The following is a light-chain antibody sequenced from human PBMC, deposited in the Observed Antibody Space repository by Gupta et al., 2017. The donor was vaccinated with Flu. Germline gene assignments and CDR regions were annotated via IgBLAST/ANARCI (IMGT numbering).Light chain of an antibody. J-gene: IGKJ4*01. V-gene: IGKV2-28*01. CDR1: QSLLHKNGDNY. CDR3: MKALQTPRT. Sequence: DIVMTQAPLSLPVTPGEPATIFCSASQSLLHKNGDNYLDWYLQKPGQPPQLRSSLASHRASGVPDRGSGSGSGTEFTLKIRSVEAEDIGIYDCMKALQTPRTCGGGTNVE. CDR2: LAS.